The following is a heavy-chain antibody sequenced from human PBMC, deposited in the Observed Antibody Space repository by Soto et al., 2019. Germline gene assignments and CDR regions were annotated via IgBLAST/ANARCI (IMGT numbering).Heavy chain of an antibody. CDR3: ATTIPGYYYYYYYMDV. CDR1: GGTFSSYA. CDR2: INPSGGST. D-gene: IGHD2-2*02. Sequence: ASVKVSCKASGGTFSSYAISWVRQAPGQGLEWMGIINPSGGSTSYAQKFQGRVTMTRDTSTSTVYMELSSLRSEDTAVYYCATTIPGYYYYYYYMDVWGKGTTVTVSS. V-gene: IGHV1-46*03. J-gene: IGHJ6*03.